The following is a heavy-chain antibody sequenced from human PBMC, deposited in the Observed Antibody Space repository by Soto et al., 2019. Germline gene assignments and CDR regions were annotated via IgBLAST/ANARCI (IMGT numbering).Heavy chain of an antibody. CDR1: GGSIRSYY. V-gene: IGHV4-59*12. D-gene: IGHD2-2*01. CDR2: IYYSGST. J-gene: IGHJ4*02. CDR3: ARGSGYCVSTSCYPFDY. Sequence: SDTLSLTCTVSGGSIRSYYWSWIRQPPGKGLEWIGYIYYSGSTNYNPSLKSRVTISVDTSKNQSSLKLSSVTAADTAVYYCARGSGYCVSTSCYPFDYWGQGILVTVS.